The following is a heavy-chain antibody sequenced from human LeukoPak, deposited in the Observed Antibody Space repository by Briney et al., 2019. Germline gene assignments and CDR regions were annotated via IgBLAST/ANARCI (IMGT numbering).Heavy chain of an antibody. D-gene: IGHD2-21*01. CDR3: ARRTNNVMCFDY. V-gene: IGHV3-9*01. Sequence: GGSLRLSCAAPGFTFDNFAMHWVRQPPGKGLEWVSGISWNSGTVAYADSVKGRFTISRDNAKNSLYLQMNNLRTEDTALYYCARRTNNVMCFDYWGQGTLVTVSS. CDR1: GFTFDNFA. CDR2: ISWNSGTV. J-gene: IGHJ4*02.